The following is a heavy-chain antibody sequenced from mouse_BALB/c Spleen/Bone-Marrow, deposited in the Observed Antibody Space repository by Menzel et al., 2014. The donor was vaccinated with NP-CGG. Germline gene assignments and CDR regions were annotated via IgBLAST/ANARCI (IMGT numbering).Heavy chain of an antibody. CDR3: SRGFPFDY. J-gene: IGHJ2*01. CDR1: GYTFTSYW. V-gene: IGHV1-87*01. Sequence: VKLVESGAELARPGASVKLSCKASGYTFTSYWMQWVKQRPGQGLEWIGAIYPGDGDTRYTQKFNGKATLTADKSSNTGNMQLSSLASENSAVYYCSRGFPFDYWGQGTTLPVPS. CDR2: IYPGDGDT.